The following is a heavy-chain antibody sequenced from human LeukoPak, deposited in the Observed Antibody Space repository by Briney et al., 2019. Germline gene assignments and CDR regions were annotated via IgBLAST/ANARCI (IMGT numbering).Heavy chain of an antibody. D-gene: IGHD3-22*01. Sequence: AGGSLRLSCAASGFTFNSYSMNWVRQAPGKGLEWVSSISSSSSYIYYADSVKGRFTISRDNAKNSLYLQMNSLRAEDTAVYYCARASHYYDSSGYYEHYGMDVWGQGTTVTVSS. V-gene: IGHV3-21*01. CDR1: GFTFNSYS. CDR3: ARASHYYDSSGYYEHYGMDV. CDR2: ISSSSSYI. J-gene: IGHJ6*02.